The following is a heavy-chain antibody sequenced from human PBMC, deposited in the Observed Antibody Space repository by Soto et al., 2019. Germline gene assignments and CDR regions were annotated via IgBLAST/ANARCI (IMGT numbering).Heavy chain of an antibody. CDR3: SRVDYYDSSGYLEVYAFDI. V-gene: IGHV3-21*01. CDR1: GFIFSNYN. Sequence: GGSLRLSCAASGFIFSNYNMNWVRQAPGKGLEWVSSISGSSSYIYYADSVKGRFTISRDNAKNSLYLQMNSLRAEDTAVYYFSRVDYYDSSGYLEVYAFDIWGQGTMVTDSS. CDR2: ISGSSSYI. J-gene: IGHJ3*02. D-gene: IGHD3-22*01.